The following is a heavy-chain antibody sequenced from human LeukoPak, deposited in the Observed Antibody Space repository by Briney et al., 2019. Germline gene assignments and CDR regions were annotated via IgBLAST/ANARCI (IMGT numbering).Heavy chain of an antibody. CDR1: GGSIGSGGYS. CDR3: ARERMTAILSYYYYYGMDV. D-gene: IGHD2-21*02. Sequence: SETLSLTCAVSGGSIGSGGYSWSWIRQPPGKGLEWIGYIYYSGSTYYNPSLKSRVTISVDTSKNQFSLKLSSVTAADTAVYYCARERMTAILSYYYYYGMDVWGQGTTVTVSS. J-gene: IGHJ6*02. V-gene: IGHV4-31*11. CDR2: IYYSGST.